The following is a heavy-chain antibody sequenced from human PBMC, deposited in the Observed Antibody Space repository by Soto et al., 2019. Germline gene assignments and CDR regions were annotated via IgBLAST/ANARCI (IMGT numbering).Heavy chain of an antibody. CDR3: ASYREQLVLYGMDV. Sequence: QVQLVQSGAEVKKPGASVKVSCKASGYTFTSYVISWVRQAPGQGLEWRGWISAYNGNTNYAQKPQGRVTMTTDTSTSTAYMELRSLRSDDTAVYYCASYREQLVLYGMDVWGQGTTVTVSS. J-gene: IGHJ6*02. CDR1: GYTFTSYV. V-gene: IGHV1-18*01. D-gene: IGHD6-13*01. CDR2: ISAYNGNT.